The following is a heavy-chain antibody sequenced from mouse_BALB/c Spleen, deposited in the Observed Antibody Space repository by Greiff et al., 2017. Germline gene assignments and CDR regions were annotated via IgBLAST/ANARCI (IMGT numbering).Heavy chain of an antibody. D-gene: IGHD1-1*01. CDR2: ISTYYGAA. CDR1: GYTFTDYA. V-gene: IGHV1S137*01. J-gene: IGHJ4*01. Sequence: VQLLQSGAELVRPGVSVKLSCTGSGYTFTDYAMHWVKQSHAKSLEWIGVISTYYGAASYNQKYKGKATMTVDQASSTAYMELAILTSEDSAIYYCARNYGPLSYDAMDYWGQGTSVTVSS. CDR3: ARNYGPLSYDAMDY.